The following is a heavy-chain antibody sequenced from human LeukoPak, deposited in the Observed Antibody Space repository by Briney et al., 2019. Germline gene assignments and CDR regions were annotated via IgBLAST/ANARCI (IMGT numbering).Heavy chain of an antibody. CDR2: ISGSGGST. D-gene: IGHD3-3*01. CDR3: AKDSFWSGYFGY. V-gene: IGHV3-23*01. Sequence: GGCLRLSCAASGFTFSSYSMNWVRQAPGKGLEWFSAISGSGGSTYYADSVKGRFTISRDNSKNTLYLQMNSLRAEDTAVYYCAKDSFWSGYFGYWGQGTLVTVSS. CDR1: GFTFSSYS. J-gene: IGHJ4*02.